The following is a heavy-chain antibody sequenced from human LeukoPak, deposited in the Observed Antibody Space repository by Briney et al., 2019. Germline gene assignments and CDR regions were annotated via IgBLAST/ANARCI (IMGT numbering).Heavy chain of an antibody. V-gene: IGHV3-64*01. CDR1: GFTFSSYA. CDR2: ISSNGGST. CDR3: ARATEYSSSSGVNY. D-gene: IGHD6-6*01. J-gene: IGHJ4*02. Sequence: PGGSLRLSCAASGFTFSSYAMHWVRQAPGKGLEYVSAISSNGGSTYYANSVKGRFTISRDNSKNTLYLQMNSLRAEDTAVYYCARATEYSSSSGVNYWGQGTLVTVSS.